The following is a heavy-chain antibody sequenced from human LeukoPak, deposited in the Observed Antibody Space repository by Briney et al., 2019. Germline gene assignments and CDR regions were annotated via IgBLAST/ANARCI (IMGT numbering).Heavy chain of an antibody. D-gene: IGHD6-13*01. CDR2: IYYSGST. J-gene: IGHJ4*02. CDR1: GGSISSYY. Sequence: SETLSLTCTVSGGSISSYYWSWIRQPPGKGLEWIGYIYYSGSTYYNPSLKSRVTISVDTSKNQFSLKLSSVTAADTAVYYCAREGSGAAGYFDYWGQGTLVTVSS. V-gene: IGHV4-30-4*08. CDR3: AREGSGAAGYFDY.